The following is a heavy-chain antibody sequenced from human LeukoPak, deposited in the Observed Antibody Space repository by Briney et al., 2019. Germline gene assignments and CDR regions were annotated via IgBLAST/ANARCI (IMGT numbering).Heavy chain of an antibody. V-gene: IGHV4-38-2*02. CDR2: IYHSGST. Sequence: SEALSLTCTVSGYSISSGYYWGWIRQPPGKGLEWIGSIYHSGSTYYNPSLKSRVTISVDTSKNQFSLKLSSVTAADTAVYYCARSGSSLPFDYWGQGTLVTVSS. J-gene: IGHJ4*02. CDR3: ARSGSSLPFDY. D-gene: IGHD6-6*01. CDR1: GYSISSGYY.